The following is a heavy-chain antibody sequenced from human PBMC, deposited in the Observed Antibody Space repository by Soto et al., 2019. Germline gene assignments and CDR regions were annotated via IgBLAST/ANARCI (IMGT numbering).Heavy chain of an antibody. V-gene: IGHV1-18*04. D-gene: IGHD3-22*01. CDR3: ARPYSYSSGYYLFDY. CDR2: ISAYNCNT. Sequence: QVQLVQSGAEVKKPGASVKVACKTSGYTYISYGISWVRQAPGQGLEWMGWISAYNCNTDYAQNFQGRVTMTTDTSTTTAYMDLRSLRSDDTAVYYCARPYSYSSGYYLFDYWGQGTLVTVSS. J-gene: IGHJ4*02. CDR1: GYTYISYG.